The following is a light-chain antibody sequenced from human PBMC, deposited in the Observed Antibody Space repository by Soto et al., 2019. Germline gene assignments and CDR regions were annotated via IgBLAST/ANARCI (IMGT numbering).Light chain of an antibody. CDR2: AVS. CDR1: SSDIGAYNY. Sequence: QSVLTQPRSVSGSPGQSVTISCTGTSSDIGAYNYVAWYQQHPGKAPKLIIFAVSKRPSGVPDRFSGSKSGNTASLTISGLQAEDEADYYCSSYAGNYIYVFAAGTKLTVL. V-gene: IGLV2-11*01. CDR3: SSYAGNYIYV. J-gene: IGLJ1*01.